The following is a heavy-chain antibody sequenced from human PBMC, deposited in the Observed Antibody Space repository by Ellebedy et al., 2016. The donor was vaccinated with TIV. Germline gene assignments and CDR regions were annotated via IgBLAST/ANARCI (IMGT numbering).Heavy chain of an antibody. CDR2: IYYSGTT. CDR3: ARLTRTIFGVVQTIDY. V-gene: IGHV4-39*01. CDR1: GGSISSTSYY. J-gene: IGHJ4*02. Sequence: MPSETLSLTCTVSGGSISSTSYYWGWIRQPPGKGLEWIGTIYYSGTTYYNPSLKSRVTISVDTSNNQFSLNLSSVTAADTAVYYCARLTRTIFGVVQTIDYWGQGTLVTVSS. D-gene: IGHD3-3*01.